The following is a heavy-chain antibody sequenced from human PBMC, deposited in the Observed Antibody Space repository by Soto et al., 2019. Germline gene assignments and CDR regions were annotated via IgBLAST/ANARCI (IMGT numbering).Heavy chain of an antibody. Sequence: EVQLLESGGGLVQPGGSLRLSCAASRFTFDTYAMSWVRQAPGKGLEWVSAISGSGACTYHADSVRCRFTISRDNSKNTRYPQMNSLRAEDTAVYYCARGGPPSSGYYSQWGQGTLVTVSS. CDR1: RFTFDTYA. V-gene: IGHV3-23*01. CDR3: ARGGPPSSGYYSQ. D-gene: IGHD3-22*01. J-gene: IGHJ4*02. CDR2: ISGSGACT.